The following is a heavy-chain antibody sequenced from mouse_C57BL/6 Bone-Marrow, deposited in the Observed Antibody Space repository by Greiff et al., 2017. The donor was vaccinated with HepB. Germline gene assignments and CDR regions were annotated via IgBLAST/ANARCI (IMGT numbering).Heavy chain of an antibody. CDR2: INYDGSST. CDR1: GFTFSDYY. CDR3: ARDGGRGYFDY. V-gene: IGHV5-16*01. D-gene: IGHD1-1*02. Sequence: EVNLVESEGGLVQPGSSMKLSCTASGFTFSDYYMAWVRQVPEKGLEWVANINYDGSSTYYLDSLKSRFIISRDNAKNILYLQMSSLKSEDTATYYCARDGGRGYFDYWGQGTTLTVSS. J-gene: IGHJ2*01.